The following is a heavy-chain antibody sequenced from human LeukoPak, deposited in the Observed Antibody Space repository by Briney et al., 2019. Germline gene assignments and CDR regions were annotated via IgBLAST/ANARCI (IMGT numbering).Heavy chain of an antibody. D-gene: IGHD2-15*01. V-gene: IGHV1-3*01. CDR1: GFTFTDYA. J-gene: IGHJ4*02. CDR2: INAGNGNT. CDR3: ARDLVDCSGGSCSYYFDY. Sequence: GASVKVSCKTSGFTFTDYAIHWVRQAPGQRLQWMGWINAGNGNTKYSQEFQGRVTITRDTSISTAYMELSRLRSDDTAVYYCARDLVDCSGGSCSYYFDYWGQGTLVTVSS.